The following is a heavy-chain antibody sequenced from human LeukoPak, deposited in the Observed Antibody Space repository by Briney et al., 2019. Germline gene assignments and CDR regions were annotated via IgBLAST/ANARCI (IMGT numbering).Heavy chain of an antibody. Sequence: GGSLRLSCAASGFTFSSYSMNWVRQAPGKGLEWVSSISSSSSYIYYADSVKGRFTISRDNAKSSLYLQMNSLRAEDTAVYYCARDRWGYSYGGDWGQGTLVTVSS. V-gene: IGHV3-21*01. CDR2: ISSSSSYI. J-gene: IGHJ4*02. D-gene: IGHD5-18*01. CDR1: GFTFSSYS. CDR3: ARDRWGYSYGGD.